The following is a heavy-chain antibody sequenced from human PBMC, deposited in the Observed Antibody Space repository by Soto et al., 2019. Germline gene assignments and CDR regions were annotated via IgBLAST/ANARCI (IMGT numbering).Heavy chain of an antibody. V-gene: IGHV4-34*01. CDR1: GGSFSGYY. CDR3: ARDRHCSSTSCSRYYYYYGMDV. CDR2: INHSGST. J-gene: IGHJ6*02. Sequence: SETLSLTCAVHGGSFSGYYWSWIRQPPGKGLEWTGEINHSGSTNYNPSLKSRVTISVDTSKNQFSLKLSSVTAADTAVYYCARDRHCSSTSCSRYYYYYGMDVWGQGTTVTVSS. D-gene: IGHD2-2*01.